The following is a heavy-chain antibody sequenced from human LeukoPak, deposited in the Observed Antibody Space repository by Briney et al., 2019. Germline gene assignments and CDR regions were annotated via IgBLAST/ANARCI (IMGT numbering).Heavy chain of an antibody. V-gene: IGHV3-23*01. CDR3: AKDDCSSTSCFHWYY. J-gene: IGHJ4*02. CDR2: ISGSGGST. D-gene: IGHD2-2*01. CDR1: GFTFSSYA. Sequence: GGSLRLSCAASGFTFSSYAMSWVRQVPGKGLEWVSAISGSGGSTFYADSVKGRFTISRDNSKNTLYLQTNSLRAEDTAVYYCAKDDCSSTSCFHWYYWGQGTLVTV.